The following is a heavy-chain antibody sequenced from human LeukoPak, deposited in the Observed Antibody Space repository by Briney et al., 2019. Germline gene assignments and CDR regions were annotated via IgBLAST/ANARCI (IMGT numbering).Heavy chain of an antibody. CDR1: GGSISSGSYY. Sequence: SQTLSLTCTVSGGSISSGSYYWSWIRQPAGKGLEWIGRIYTSGSTNYNPSLKSRVTISVDTSKNQFSLKLSSVTAADTAVYYCARGMGYYDSSGYSLFDYWGQGTLVTVSS. D-gene: IGHD3-22*01. CDR3: ARGMGYYDSSGYSLFDY. CDR2: IYTSGST. J-gene: IGHJ4*02. V-gene: IGHV4-61*02.